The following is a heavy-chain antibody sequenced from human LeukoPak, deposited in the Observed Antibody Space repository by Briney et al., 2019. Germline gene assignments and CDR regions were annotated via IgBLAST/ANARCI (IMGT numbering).Heavy chain of an antibody. CDR1: GYTFTNFG. Sequence: ASVKVSCKASGYTFTNFGISWVRQAPGQGLEWLGWITTYNGNTNYAQKVQDRVTMTTDTSTSTAYMELRSLTSDDTAVYYCARRDCSSSSCHYYYYYMDVWGQGTTVTVSS. D-gene: IGHD2-2*01. V-gene: IGHV1-18*01. CDR2: ITTYNGNT. CDR3: ARRDCSSSSCHYYYYYMDV. J-gene: IGHJ6*02.